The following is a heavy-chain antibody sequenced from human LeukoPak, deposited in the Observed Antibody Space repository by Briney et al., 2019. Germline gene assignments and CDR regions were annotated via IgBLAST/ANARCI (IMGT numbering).Heavy chain of an antibody. Sequence: SETLSLTCTVSGGSISSYYWSWIRQPPGKGLEWIGYIYYSGSTNYNPSLKSRVTISGDTSKNQFSLKLSSVTAADTAVYYCARGTTGIYLKYYFDYWGQGTLVTVSS. V-gene: IGHV4-59*08. CDR1: GGSISSYY. CDR2: IYYSGST. CDR3: ARGTTGIYLKYYFDY. J-gene: IGHJ4*02. D-gene: IGHD1-26*01.